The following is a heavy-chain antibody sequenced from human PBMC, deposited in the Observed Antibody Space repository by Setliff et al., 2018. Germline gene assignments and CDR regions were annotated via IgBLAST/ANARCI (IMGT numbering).Heavy chain of an antibody. CDR2: IYYSGST. CDR1: GGSISSYY. V-gene: IGHV4-59*01. J-gene: IGHJ3*02. D-gene: IGHD5-12*01. Sequence: SETLSLTCTVSGGSISSYYWSWIRQPPGKGLEWLGYIYYSGSTNYNPSLRSRVTISVDTSKNPFSLKLSSVTAADTAVYYCAGRSLGTRANDAFDIWGQGTMVTVSS. CDR3: AGRSLGTRANDAFDI.